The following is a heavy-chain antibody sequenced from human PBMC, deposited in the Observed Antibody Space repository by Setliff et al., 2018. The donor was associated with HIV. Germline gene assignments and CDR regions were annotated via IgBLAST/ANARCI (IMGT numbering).Heavy chain of an antibody. Sequence: LRLSCAASGLTFSSHWMHWVRQAPGKGLVWVSYIDNDASHTIHADSVKGRFTISRDNAKNTVYLQMNSLRTEDTAVYYCARDGGMGVYYMDVWGKGTTVTVSS. CDR3: ARDGGMGVYYMDV. D-gene: IGHD1-26*01. J-gene: IGHJ6*03. CDR2: IDNDASHT. CDR1: GLTFSSHW. V-gene: IGHV3-74*01.